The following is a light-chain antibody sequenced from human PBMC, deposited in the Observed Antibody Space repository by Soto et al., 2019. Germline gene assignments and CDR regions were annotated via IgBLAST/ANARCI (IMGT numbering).Light chain of an antibody. CDR1: RSIRTC. Sequence: DLQVTQSPSSLSASVGDRVTITCRASRSIRTCLNWYQQRPGKPPKLLIQTASTLQGGVPSRFSGSGSGTDFTLTISSLQPEDFATYYCQQTYSTFNSFGQGTKLEIK. J-gene: IGKJ2*03. CDR2: TAS. V-gene: IGKV1-39*01. CDR3: QQTYSTFNS.